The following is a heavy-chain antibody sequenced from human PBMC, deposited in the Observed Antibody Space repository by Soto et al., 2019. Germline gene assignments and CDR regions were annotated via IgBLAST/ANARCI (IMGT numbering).Heavy chain of an antibody. CDR1: GFTVSSKY. V-gene: IGHV3-53*01. J-gene: IGHJ5*02. Sequence: PGESLKISCAASGFTVSSKYMNWVRQAPGKGLEWVSIIWSAGLTYYADSVRGRFTISRDISKNILFLQMNNLRAEDSAIYYCARELTPDLWGQGTLVTVSS. CDR2: IWSAGLT. CDR3: ARELTPDL.